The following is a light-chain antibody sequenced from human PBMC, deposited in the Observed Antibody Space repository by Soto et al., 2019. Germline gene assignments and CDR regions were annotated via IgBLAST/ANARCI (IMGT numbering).Light chain of an antibody. CDR3: LQDSKYPRT. V-gene: IGKV3-11*01. CDR1: QSVSSY. Sequence: EIVLTQSPATLSLSPGERATLSCRASQSVSSYLAWYQQKPGQAPRLLIYDASNRATGIPARFSGSGSGTDFTLTINSLQPEDFVTYYCLQDSKYPRTFGQGTKVEIK. J-gene: IGKJ1*01. CDR2: DAS.